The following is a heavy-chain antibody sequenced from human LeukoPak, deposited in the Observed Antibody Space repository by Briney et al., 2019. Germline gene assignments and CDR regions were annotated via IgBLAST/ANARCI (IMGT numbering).Heavy chain of an antibody. J-gene: IGHJ6*02. Sequence: SETLSLTCTVSGGSISSYYWSWIRQPPGKGLEWIGYIYYSGSTNYNPSLKSRVTISVDTSKNQFSLKLSSVTAADTAVYYCARGVGILTGYSMGAQSFYGMDVWGQETTVTVSS. CDR1: GGSISSYY. CDR3: ARGVGILTGYSMGAQSFYGMDV. D-gene: IGHD3-9*01. V-gene: IGHV4-59*01. CDR2: IYYSGST.